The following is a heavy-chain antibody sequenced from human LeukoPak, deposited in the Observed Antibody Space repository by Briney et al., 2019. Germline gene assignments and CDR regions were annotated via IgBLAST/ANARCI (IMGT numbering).Heavy chain of an antibody. Sequence: ASVKVSCKASGYTFTASYMHWVRQAPGQGLEWMGWIYPSRGGTNYAQKFQGRVTMTRDTSISTAYMELSSLTSDDTAVYYCARSNIATRRGDHWFDPWGQGTLVTVSS. CDR2: IYPSRGGT. V-gene: IGHV1-2*02. D-gene: IGHD6-6*01. J-gene: IGHJ5*02. CDR3: ARSNIATRRGDHWFDP. CDR1: GYTFTASY.